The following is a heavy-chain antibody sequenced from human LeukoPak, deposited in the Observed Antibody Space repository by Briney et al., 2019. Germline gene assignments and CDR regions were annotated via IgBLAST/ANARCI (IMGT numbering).Heavy chain of an antibody. V-gene: IGHV3-30*04. CDR1: GFTFSSYA. D-gene: IGHD1-26*01. CDR3: ARGKLQWELLAFDI. Sequence: GGSLRLSCAASGFTFSSYAMHWVRQAPGKGLEWVAVISYDGSNKYYADSVKGRFTISRDNSKNTLYLQMNSLRAEDTAVYYCARGKLQWELLAFDIWGQGTMVTVSS. CDR2: ISYDGSNK. J-gene: IGHJ3*02.